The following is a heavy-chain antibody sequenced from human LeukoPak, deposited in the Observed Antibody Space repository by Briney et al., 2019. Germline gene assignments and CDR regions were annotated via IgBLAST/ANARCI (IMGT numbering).Heavy chain of an antibody. CDR1: GFTFSSYW. D-gene: IGHD4-23*01. CDR2: IRQDGSEK. V-gene: IGHV3-7*01. CDR3: ATDWKVGTWDPRFDY. J-gene: IGHJ4*02. Sequence: GGSLRLSCAASGFTFSSYWMMWLRQAPGKGLEWVANIRQDGSEKNYVDSVKGRFTISRDNAKISLYLQMNSLRAEDTAVYYCATDWKVGTWDPRFDYWGQGTLVTVSS.